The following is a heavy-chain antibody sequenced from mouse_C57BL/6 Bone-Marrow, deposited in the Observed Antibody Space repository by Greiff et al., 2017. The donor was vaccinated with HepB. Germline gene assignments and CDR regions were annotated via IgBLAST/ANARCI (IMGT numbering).Heavy chain of an antibody. Sequence: VQLQQSDAELVKPGASVKISCKVSGYTFTDHTIHWMKQRPEQGLEWIGYIYPRDGSTKYNEKFKVKATLTADKSSSTAYMQLNSLTSEDSAVYVCAKTAQATLYYFDYWGQGTTLTVSS. V-gene: IGHV1-78*01. J-gene: IGHJ2*01. D-gene: IGHD3-2*02. CDR3: AKTAQATLYYFDY. CDR1: GYTFTDHT. CDR2: IYPRDGST.